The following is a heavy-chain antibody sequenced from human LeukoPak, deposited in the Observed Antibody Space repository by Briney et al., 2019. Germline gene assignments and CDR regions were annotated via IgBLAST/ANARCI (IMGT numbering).Heavy chain of an antibody. V-gene: IGHV3-30*18. D-gene: IGHD3-22*01. CDR1: GVTFSSYA. CDR2: ISYDGSNK. J-gene: IGHJ4*02. CDR3: AKDPRITTIVGLYYFDY. Sequence: PGRSLSLSCAASGVTFSSYAMHWVCQAPAKGLEWVAVISYDGSNKYYADSVKGRFAISRDNSKNTLYLRMDSLRAEDTAVYYCAKDPRITTIVGLYYFDYWGQGTLVTVSS.